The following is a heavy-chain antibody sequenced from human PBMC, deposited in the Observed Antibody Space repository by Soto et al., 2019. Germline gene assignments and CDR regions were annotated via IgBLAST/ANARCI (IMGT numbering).Heavy chain of an antibody. Sequence: GGSLRLSCAASGLTFSNAWMSWVRQAPGKGLEWDGRIKSKTDGGTTDYAAPVKGRFTSSRDDSKNTLYLQMNSLKTEDKDVYDCTTTDDYGYYSYGMDVWRQGTTVPVSS. CDR1: GLTFSNAW. CDR3: TTTDDYGYYSYGMDV. V-gene: IGHV3-15*01. J-gene: IGHJ6*02. D-gene: IGHD4-17*01. CDR2: IKSKTDGGTT.